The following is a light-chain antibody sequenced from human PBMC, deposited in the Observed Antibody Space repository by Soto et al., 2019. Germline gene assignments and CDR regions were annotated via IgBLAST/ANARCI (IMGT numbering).Light chain of an antibody. J-gene: IGKJ1*01. V-gene: IGKV3-20*01. CDR3: HQYGSSSVT. CDR2: GAS. Sequence: EIVLTQSPGTLSLSPGERATLSCRASQSVSSSYLAWYQQKPGQAPRLLIYGASNRATGIPDRISGSGSGTDFPLTISRLEPEDCTVYYCHQYGSSSVTFGQGTKVEIK. CDR1: QSVSSSY.